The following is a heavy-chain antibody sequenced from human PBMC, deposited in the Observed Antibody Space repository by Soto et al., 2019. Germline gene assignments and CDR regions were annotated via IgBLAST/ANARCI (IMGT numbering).Heavy chain of an antibody. CDR2: LYYRGNA. V-gene: IGHV4-39*01. Sequence: SETLSLTCSVSDDSINSDKYYWGWIRQPPGKGLEWIGSLYYRGNAYYNPSLQTRVTISVDTSKNQFSLKLSSVTAADTAVYYCARHLSEARGVIQVGFYYMDVWGKGTTVTVSS. J-gene: IGHJ6*03. CDR1: DDSINSDKYY. CDR3: ARHLSEARGVIQVGFYYMDV. D-gene: IGHD3-10*01.